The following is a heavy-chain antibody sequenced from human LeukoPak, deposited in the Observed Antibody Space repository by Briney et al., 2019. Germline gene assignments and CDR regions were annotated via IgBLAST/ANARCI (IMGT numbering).Heavy chain of an antibody. CDR2: IYYSGST. D-gene: IGHD2-2*01. CDR1: GGSISSYY. CDR3: ARLFEPAAFSDAFDI. Sequence: SETLSLTCTVSGGSISSYYWSWIRQPPGKGLEWIGYIYYSGSTNYNPSLKSRVTISVDTSKNQFSLKLSSVTAAGTAVYYCARLFEPAAFSDAFDIWGQGTMVTVSS. J-gene: IGHJ3*02. V-gene: IGHV4-59*08.